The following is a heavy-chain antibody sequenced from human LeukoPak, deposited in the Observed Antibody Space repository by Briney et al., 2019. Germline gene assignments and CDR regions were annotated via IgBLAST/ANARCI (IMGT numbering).Heavy chain of an antibody. CDR3: AKNGGSGYYFVAFDI. V-gene: IGHV3-30*18. D-gene: IGHD3-22*01. Sequence: GGSLRLSCAASGFTFSSYGMHWVRQAPGKGLEWVAVISYDGSNKCYADSVKGRFTISRDNSKNTLYLQMNSLRAEDTAVYYCAKNGGSGYYFVAFDIWGQGTMVTVSS. J-gene: IGHJ3*02. CDR1: GFTFSSYG. CDR2: ISYDGSNK.